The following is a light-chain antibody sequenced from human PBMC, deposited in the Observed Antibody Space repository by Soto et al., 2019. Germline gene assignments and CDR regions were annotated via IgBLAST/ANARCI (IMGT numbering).Light chain of an antibody. V-gene: IGKV1-39*01. J-gene: IGKJ4*01. Sequence: DIQMSQSPSSLSASVGYRFTITCGASQSISSYLNWYQQKPGKAPKLLIYAASSLQSGVPSRFSGSGSGTDFTLTISSLQPEDFATYYCQQSYSNLLTFGGGTKVDIK. CDR1: QSISSY. CDR3: QQSYSNLLT. CDR2: AAS.